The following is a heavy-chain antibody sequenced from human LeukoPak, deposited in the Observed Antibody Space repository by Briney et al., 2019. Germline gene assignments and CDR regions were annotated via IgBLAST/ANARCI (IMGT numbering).Heavy chain of an antibody. CDR2: ISGSGGST. CDR3: AKDYDSSGYFDY. J-gene: IGHJ4*02. V-gene: IGHV3-23*01. CDR1: GFTFSSYA. Sequence: GGSLRLSCAAPGFTFSSYAMSWVRQAPGKGLEWVSAISGSGGSTYYADSVKGRFTISRDNSKNTLYLQMNSLRAEDTAVYYCAKDYDSSGYFDYWGQGTLVTVSS. D-gene: IGHD3-22*01.